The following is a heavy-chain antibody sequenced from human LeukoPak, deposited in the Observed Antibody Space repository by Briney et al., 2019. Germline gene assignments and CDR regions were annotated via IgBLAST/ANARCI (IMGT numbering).Heavy chain of an antibody. CDR3: ASHYYCSGSTPDY. Sequence: SETLSLTCTVSGGSMSRYYWSWIRQPPGKGLEWIGYIYYSGSTNYNPSLKSRVTISVDTSKNQFSLKLSSVTAADTAVYYCASHYYCSGSTPDYWGQGTLVTVSS. CDR1: GGSMSRYY. V-gene: IGHV4-59*08. CDR2: IYYSGST. J-gene: IGHJ4*02. D-gene: IGHD3-10*01.